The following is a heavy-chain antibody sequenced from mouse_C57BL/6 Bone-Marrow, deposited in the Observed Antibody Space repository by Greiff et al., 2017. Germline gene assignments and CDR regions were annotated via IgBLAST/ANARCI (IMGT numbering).Heavy chain of an antibody. CDR2: ISDGGSYT. CDR3: ASNWVYWYFDV. Sequence: EVKVVESGGGLVKPGGSLKLSCAASGFTFSSYAMSWVRQTPEKRLEWVATISDGGSYTYYPDNVKGRVTISRDNAKNNLYLQMSHLKSEDTAMYYCASNWVYWYFDVWGTGTTVTVSS. J-gene: IGHJ1*03. CDR1: GFTFSSYA. D-gene: IGHD4-1*01. V-gene: IGHV5-4*03.